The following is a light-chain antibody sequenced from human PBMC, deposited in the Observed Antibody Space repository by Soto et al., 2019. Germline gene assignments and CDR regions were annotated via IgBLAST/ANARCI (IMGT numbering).Light chain of an antibody. J-gene: IGLJ3*02. CDR1: SSDVGSHPL. CDR3: CAFTSAGPWV. Sequence: QSALTQPASVSGSPGQSITISCAGTSSDVGSHPLVSWYQQHPSKAPKLMISEDTKRPSGVSNRYSGSKSGNMASLTISGLKADDEAHYSGCAFTSAGPWVFSGGTQLPVL. V-gene: IGLV2-23*01. CDR2: EDT.